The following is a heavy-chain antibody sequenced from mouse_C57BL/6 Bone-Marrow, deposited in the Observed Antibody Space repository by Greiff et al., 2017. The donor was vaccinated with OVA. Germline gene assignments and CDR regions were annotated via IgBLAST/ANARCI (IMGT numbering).Heavy chain of an antibody. CDR1: GYTFTDYE. Sequence: LVESGAELVRPGASVTLSCKASGYTFTDYEMHWVKQTPVHGLEWIGAIDPETGGTAYNQKFKGKAILTADKSSSTAYMELRSLTSEDSAVYYCTRGDDYDPPFAYWGQGTLVTVSA. D-gene: IGHD2-4*01. CDR3: TRGDDYDPPFAY. J-gene: IGHJ3*01. V-gene: IGHV1-15*01. CDR2: IDPETGGT.